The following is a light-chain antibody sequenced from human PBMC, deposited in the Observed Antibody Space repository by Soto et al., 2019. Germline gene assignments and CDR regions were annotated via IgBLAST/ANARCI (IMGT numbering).Light chain of an antibody. CDR3: QQFSA. Sequence: DIPMTQSPSTLSASVGDRVTITCRASQSVSRWLAWYQQKPGQAPRLLIYDASSLESGVPSRFSGSGSGAEFTLTINSLQPDDFATYYCQQFSAFGQGTKLEI. V-gene: IGKV1-5*01. CDR1: QSVSRW. J-gene: IGKJ2*01. CDR2: DAS.